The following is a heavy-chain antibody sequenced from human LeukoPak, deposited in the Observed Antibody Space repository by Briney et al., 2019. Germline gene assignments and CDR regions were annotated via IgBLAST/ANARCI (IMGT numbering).Heavy chain of an antibody. CDR1: GFDLSTYE. CDR2: ITISGHTK. V-gene: IGHV3-48*03. CDR3: ARGDPHADL. J-gene: IGHJ5*02. Sequence: PGGSLRLSRAASGFDLSTYEMNWVRQAPGKGLEWIADITISGHTKNYADSVKGRFTISRDNARTSLYLQMSSLRVEDTGVYYCARGDPHADLWGQGTLVTVSS.